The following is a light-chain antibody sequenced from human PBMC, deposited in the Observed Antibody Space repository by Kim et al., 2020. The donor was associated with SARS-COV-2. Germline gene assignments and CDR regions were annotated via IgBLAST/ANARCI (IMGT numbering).Light chain of an antibody. J-gene: IGLJ1*01. Sequence: QSALTQPASVSGSPGQSITISCTGTSSDVGGYNYVSWYQQHPGKAPKLMIYDVSKRPSGVSNRFSGSKSGNTASLTISVLQAEDEADYYCSSYTSSILFVFGTGTKVTVL. CDR3: SSYTSSILFV. V-gene: IGLV2-14*01. CDR1: SSDVGGYNY. CDR2: DVS.